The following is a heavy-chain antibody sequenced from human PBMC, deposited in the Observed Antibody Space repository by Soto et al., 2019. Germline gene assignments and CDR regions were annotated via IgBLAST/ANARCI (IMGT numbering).Heavy chain of an antibody. CDR2: ISGSGGST. CDR1: GFTFSSYA. V-gene: IGHV3-23*01. CDR3: AKEGVVVVAATPYWYFDL. J-gene: IGHJ2*01. Sequence: GGSLRLSCAASGFTFSSYAMSWVRQAPGKGLEWVSAISGSGGSTYYADSVKGRFTISRDNSKNTLYLQMNSLRAEDTAVYYCAKEGVVVVAATPYWYFDLWGRGTLVTV. D-gene: IGHD2-15*01.